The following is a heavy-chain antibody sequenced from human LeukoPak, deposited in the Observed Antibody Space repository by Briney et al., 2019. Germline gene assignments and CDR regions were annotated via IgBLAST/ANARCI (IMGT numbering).Heavy chain of an antibody. J-gene: IGHJ4*02. CDR2: INPNSGGT. CDR1: GYTFTGYY. CDR3: ARDKDPHCSGGSCYSFLVDY. V-gene: IGHV1-2*02. D-gene: IGHD2-15*01. Sequence: ASVKVSCKASGYTFTGYYMHWVRQAPGQGLEWMGWINPNSGGTNYAQKCQCRVTMTRDTSISTAYMELSRLRSDDTAVYYCARDKDPHCSGGSCYSFLVDYWGQGTLVTVSS.